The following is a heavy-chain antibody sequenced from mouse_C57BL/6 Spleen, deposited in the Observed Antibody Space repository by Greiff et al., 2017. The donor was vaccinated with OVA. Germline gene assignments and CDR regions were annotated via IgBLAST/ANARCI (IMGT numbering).Heavy chain of an antibody. Sequence: EVKLQESGPGMVKPSQSLSLTCTVTGYSITSGYDWHWIRHFPGNKLEWMGYISYSGSTNYNPTLKSRISITHDTSTNHFFLKLNSVTTEDTATYYCARRLGRGYFDDWGQGTTLTVSS. J-gene: IGHJ2*01. CDR1: GYSITSGYD. D-gene: IGHD4-1*01. CDR3: ARRLGRGYFDD. CDR2: ISYSGST. V-gene: IGHV3-1*01.